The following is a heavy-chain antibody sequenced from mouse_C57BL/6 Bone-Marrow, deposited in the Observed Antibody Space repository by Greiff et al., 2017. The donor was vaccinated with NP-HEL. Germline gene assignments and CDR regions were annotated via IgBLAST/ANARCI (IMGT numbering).Heavy chain of an antibody. Sequence: VQLQQSGPELVKPGASVKISCKASGYAFSSSWMNWVKQRPGKGLEWIGRMYPGDGDSNYNGKFKGKATLTADKSSSTAYMQLSSLTSEDSAVYFCAKSFYYGNYWGQGTTLTVSS. J-gene: IGHJ2*01. V-gene: IGHV1-82*01. CDR2: MYPGDGDS. CDR3: AKSFYYGNY. CDR1: GYAFSSSW. D-gene: IGHD2-1*01.